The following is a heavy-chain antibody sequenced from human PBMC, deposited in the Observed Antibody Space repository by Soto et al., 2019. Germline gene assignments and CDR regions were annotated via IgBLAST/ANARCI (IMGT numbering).Heavy chain of an antibody. J-gene: IGHJ4*02. D-gene: IGHD5-18*01. CDR2: ISYDGSNK. CDR1: GFTFSSYA. CDR3: ARDKGYSYGYFDY. V-gene: IGHV3-30-3*01. Sequence: PGESLKISCAASGFTFSSYAMHWVRQAPGKGLEWVAVISYDGSNKYYADSVKGRFTISRDNSKNTLYLQMSSLRAEDTAVYYCARDKGYSYGYFDYWGQGTLVTVSS.